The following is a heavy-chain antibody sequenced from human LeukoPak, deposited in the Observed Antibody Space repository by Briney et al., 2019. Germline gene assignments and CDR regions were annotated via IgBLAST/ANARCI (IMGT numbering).Heavy chain of an antibody. J-gene: IGHJ6*03. CDR3: ARDLAAAGTLDYYYMDV. CDR2: IIPIFGTA. D-gene: IGHD6-13*01. CDR1: GGTFSSYA. V-gene: IGHV1-69*06. Sequence: SVKVSCKASGGTFSSYAISWVRQAPGQGLEWMGGIIPIFGTANYAQKFQGRVTITADKSTSTAYMELSSLRSEGTAVYYCARDLAAAGTLDYYYMDVWGKGTTVTVSS.